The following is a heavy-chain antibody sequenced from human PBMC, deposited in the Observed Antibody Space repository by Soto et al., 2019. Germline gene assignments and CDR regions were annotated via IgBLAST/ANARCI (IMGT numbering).Heavy chain of an antibody. CDR3: ARGRYCSSTSCYQVRYYYYYYMDV. D-gene: IGHD2-2*01. V-gene: IGHV4-34*01. Sequence: PSETLSLTCAVYGGSFSGYYWSWIRQPPGKGLEWMGEINHSGSTNYNPSLKSRVTISVDTSKNQFSLKLSSVTAADTAVYYCARGRYCSSTSCYQVRYYYYYYMDVWGKGTTVTVSS. CDR2: INHSGST. CDR1: GGSFSGYY. J-gene: IGHJ6*03.